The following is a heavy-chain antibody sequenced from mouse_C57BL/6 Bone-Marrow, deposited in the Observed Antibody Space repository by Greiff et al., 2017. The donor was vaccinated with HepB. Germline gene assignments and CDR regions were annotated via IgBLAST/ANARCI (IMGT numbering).Heavy chain of an antibody. J-gene: IGHJ3*01. CDR3: ARKGDYDYERFAY. CDR1: GFSLTSYG. CDR2: IWSGGST. Sequence: VQLQESGPGLVQPSQSLSITCTVSGFSLTSYGVHWVRQSPGKGLEWLGVIWSGGSTDYNAAFISRLSISKDNSKSQVFFKMNSLQADDTAIYYCARKGDYDYERFAYWGQGTLVTVSA. D-gene: IGHD2-4*01. V-gene: IGHV2-2*01.